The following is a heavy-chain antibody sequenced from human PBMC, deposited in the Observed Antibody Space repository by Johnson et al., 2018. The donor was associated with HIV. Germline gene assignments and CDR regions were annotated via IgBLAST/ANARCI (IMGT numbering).Heavy chain of an antibody. V-gene: IGHV3-48*01. J-gene: IGHJ3*02. CDR1: EFTFSSYN. D-gene: IGHD5-24*01. CDR2: ISSGNTTK. CDR3: TRGMARIAFDI. Sequence: VQLVESGGGVVQPGRSLRLSCAASEFTFSSYNMNWVRQAPGKGLEWVSFISSGNTTKYYADSVRGRFTISRDNVKNSLYLQMNTLRAEDTAVYYCTRGMARIAFDIWCQGTMVTVSS.